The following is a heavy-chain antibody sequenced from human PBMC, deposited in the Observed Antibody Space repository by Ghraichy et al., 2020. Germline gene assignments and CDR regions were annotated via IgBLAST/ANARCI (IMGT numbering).Heavy chain of an antibody. V-gene: IGHV4-34*01. J-gene: IGHJ5*02. CDR3: ARGRRAAGYCSSTSCRNWFDP. CDR1: GGSFSGYY. D-gene: IGHD2-2*01. CDR2: INHSGST. Sequence: SETLSLTCAVYGGSFSGYYWSWIRQPPGKGLEWIGEINHSGSTNYNPSLKSRVTISVDTSKNQFSLKLSSVTAADTAVYYCARGRRAAGYCSSTSCRNWFDPWGQGTLVTVSS.